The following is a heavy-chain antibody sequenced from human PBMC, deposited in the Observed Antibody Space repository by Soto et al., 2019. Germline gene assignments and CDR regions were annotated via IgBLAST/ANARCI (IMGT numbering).Heavy chain of an antibody. CDR2: IHYSGST. D-gene: IGHD3-22*01. CDR1: GGSISSGSFY. J-gene: IGHJ4*02. V-gene: IGHV4-39*01. CDR3: ARLLYDRSGYYYFDY. Sequence: SETLSLTCTVAGGSISSGSFYLGWIRQQPPGKGLEWIGSIHYSGSTYDRPSLKSRVTMSVATSKNQFSLKLSSVTAADTARYYCARLLYDRSGYYYFDYWGQGTLVTVS.